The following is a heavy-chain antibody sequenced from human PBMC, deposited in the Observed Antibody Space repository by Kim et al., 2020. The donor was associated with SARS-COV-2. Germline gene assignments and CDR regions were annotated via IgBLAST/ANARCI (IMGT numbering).Heavy chain of an antibody. Sequence: KSRVTISVDTSKNQFSLKLSSVTAADTAVYYCARRRSVSRARSGSYTFDYWGQGTLVTVSS. V-gene: IGHV4-39*01. J-gene: IGHJ4*02. D-gene: IGHD3-10*01. CDR3: ARRRSVSRARSGSYTFDY.